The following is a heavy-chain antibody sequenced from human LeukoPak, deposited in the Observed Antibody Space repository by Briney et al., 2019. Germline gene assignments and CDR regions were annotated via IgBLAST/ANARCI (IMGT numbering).Heavy chain of an antibody. CDR1: GSHIDSFF. V-gene: IGHV4-4*08. CDR2: IDNSGST. D-gene: IGHD6-19*01. J-gene: IGHJ4*02. Sequence: PSETLSLTCTVSGSHIDSFFWNWIRQPPGKGLEWIGYIDNSGSTKYNPSLKSRITMSRDTSKNQFSLKLTSVTAADTAMYYCASGGGWLIDYWGQGTLVSVSS. CDR3: ASGGGWLIDY.